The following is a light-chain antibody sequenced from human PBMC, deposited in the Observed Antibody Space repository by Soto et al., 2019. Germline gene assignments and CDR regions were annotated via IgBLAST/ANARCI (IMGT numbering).Light chain of an antibody. Sequence: EIVLTQSPATLSLSLGESATLSCRASQSVGTFLAWYQHKPGQAPRLLILDASTRATGVPPRFSASKSGTDFTLTISRLEPEDFAVYYCQQRRTWPLTFGGGTKVDIK. V-gene: IGKV3-11*01. CDR1: QSVGTF. CDR2: DAS. CDR3: QQRRTWPLT. J-gene: IGKJ4*01.